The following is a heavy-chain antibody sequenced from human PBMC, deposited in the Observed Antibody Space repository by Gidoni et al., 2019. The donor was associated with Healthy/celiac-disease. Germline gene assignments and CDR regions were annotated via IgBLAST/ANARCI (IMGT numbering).Heavy chain of an antibody. CDR1: GFTFSSYS. V-gene: IGHV3-21*01. J-gene: IGHJ2*01. CDR2: ISSSSSYI. Sequence: ELQLVESGGGLVKPGGSLILSCAASGFTFSSYSMNWVRQAPGKGLEWVSSISSSSSYIYYADSVKGRFTISRDNAKNSLYLQMNSLRAEETAVYYCARGRNWYFDLWGRGTLVTVSS. CDR3: ARGRNWYFDL.